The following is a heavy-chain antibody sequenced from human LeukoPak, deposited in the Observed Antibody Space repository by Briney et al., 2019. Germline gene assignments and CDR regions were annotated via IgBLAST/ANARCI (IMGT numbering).Heavy chain of an antibody. CDR1: GYTFTSYG. CDR3: ARDWYYDILTGYYIGLDY. V-gene: IGHV1-18*01. CDR2: ISAYNGNT. D-gene: IGHD3-9*01. J-gene: IGHJ4*02. Sequence: ASVKVSCKASGYTFTSYGISWVRQAPGQGLEWMGWISAYNGNTTYAQKLQGRVTMTTDTSTSTAYIELRSLRSDDTAVYYCARDWYYDILTGYYIGLDYWGQGTLVTVSS.